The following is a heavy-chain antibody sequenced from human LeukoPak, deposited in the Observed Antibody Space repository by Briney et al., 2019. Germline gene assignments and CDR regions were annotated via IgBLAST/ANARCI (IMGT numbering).Heavy chain of an antibody. CDR2: INPSGGST. CDR3: ASPPGYDYYDSSGPYYYYYMDV. CDR1: GYTFTSYY. J-gene: IGHJ6*03. V-gene: IGHV1-46*01. D-gene: IGHD3-22*01. Sequence: ASVKVSCKASGYTFTSYYMHWVRQAPGQGLEWMGIINPSGGSTSYAQKFQGRVTMTRDMSTSTVYMELSSLRSEDTAVYYCASPPGYDYYDSSGPYYYYYMDVWGKGTTVTVSS.